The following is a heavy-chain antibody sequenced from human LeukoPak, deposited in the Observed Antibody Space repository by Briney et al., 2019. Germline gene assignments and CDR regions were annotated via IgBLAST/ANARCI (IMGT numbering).Heavy chain of an antibody. CDR1: GFTFSNYW. J-gene: IGHJ4*02. V-gene: IGHV3-74*01. CDR3: ARLRVSETYYYDY. D-gene: IGHD3-22*01. Sequence: GGSLRLSCAASGFTFSNYWMHWVRQAPGKGLVWVSRISPDGTNTIYADFVTGRFTMSRDNAKSTLYLHMNTLRDEDTAVYYCARLRVSETYYYDYWGQGILVTVSS. CDR2: ISPDGTNT.